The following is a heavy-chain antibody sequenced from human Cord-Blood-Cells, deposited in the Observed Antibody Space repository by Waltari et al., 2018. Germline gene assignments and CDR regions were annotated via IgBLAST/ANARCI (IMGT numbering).Heavy chain of an antibody. CDR3: AKLRRAAMDAFDI. Sequence: EVQLVESGGGLVQPGGSLRLACAASGFTFSSYAISWVRQAPGKGLEWVSAISGSGGSTYYADSVKGRFTISRDNSKNTLYLQMNSLRAEDTAVYYCAKLRRAAMDAFDIWGQGTMVTVSS. CDR1: GFTFSSYA. V-gene: IGHV3-23*04. J-gene: IGHJ3*02. CDR2: ISGSGGST.